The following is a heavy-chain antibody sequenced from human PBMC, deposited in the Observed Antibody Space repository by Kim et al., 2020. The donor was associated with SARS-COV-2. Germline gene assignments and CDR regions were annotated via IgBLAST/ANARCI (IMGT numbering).Heavy chain of an antibody. CDR1: GFTFRSYE. Sequence: GGSLRLSCVASGFTFRSYEMNWVRQAPGKGLEWVSYISDSGTTIYYGDSLKGRFTVSRDNAKNSMFLQMNSLRADDTAIYYCARAEGLTSTLFDYWGQGTLVTVSS. CDR3: ARAEGLTSTLFDY. V-gene: IGHV3-48*03. D-gene: IGHD2-15*01. CDR2: ISDSGTTI. J-gene: IGHJ4*02.